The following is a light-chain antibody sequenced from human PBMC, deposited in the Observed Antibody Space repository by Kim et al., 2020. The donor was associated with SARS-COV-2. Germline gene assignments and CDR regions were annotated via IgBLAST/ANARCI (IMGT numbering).Light chain of an antibody. CDR1: QSVSSSF. Sequence: EIVLTQSPGALSLSPGERATLSCRASQSVSSSFLAWYQQKPGQAPRLLIYGTSNRATGIPDRFSGGGSGTDFTLTISRLEPDDFAVYYCQQYGSSLYTFGQGTKLEI. J-gene: IGKJ2*01. CDR2: GTS. CDR3: QQYGSSLYT. V-gene: IGKV3-20*01.